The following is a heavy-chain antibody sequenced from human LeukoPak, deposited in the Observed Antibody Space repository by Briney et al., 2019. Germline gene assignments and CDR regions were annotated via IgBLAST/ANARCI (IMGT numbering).Heavy chain of an antibody. CDR2: VYDNDIS. V-gene: IGHV4-59*01. CDR3: ARGLVFATDAAFDI. Sequence: PSETLSLTCSVAGASIRSYFWSWIRQSPGKGLELIGYVYDNDISNFNPSLESRVTILVDRSKSQFYLKLRSVTASDTAVYYCARGLVFATDAAFDIWGPGTMVTVSS. J-gene: IGHJ3*02. D-gene: IGHD1-26*01. CDR1: GASIRSYF.